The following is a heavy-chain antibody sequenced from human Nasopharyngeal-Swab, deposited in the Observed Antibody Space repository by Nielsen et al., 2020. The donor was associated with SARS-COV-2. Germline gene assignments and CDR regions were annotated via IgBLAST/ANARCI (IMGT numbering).Heavy chain of an antibody. CDR1: GGSISSGSISSYY. D-gene: IGHD1-26*01. Sequence: SETLSLTCTVSGGSISSGSISSYYWSWIRQPPGKGLEWIGYFSYTGITNYNPSLKSRVTISVDMSKNQFSLKLSSVAAADTAVYYCAREVVGGLVDSWGQGTLVTVFS. CDR2: FSYTGIT. V-gene: IGHV4-61*01. J-gene: IGHJ4*02. CDR3: AREVVGGLVDS.